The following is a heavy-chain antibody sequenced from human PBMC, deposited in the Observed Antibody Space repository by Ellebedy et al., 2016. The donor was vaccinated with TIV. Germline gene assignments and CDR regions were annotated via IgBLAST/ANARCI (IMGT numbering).Heavy chain of an antibody. CDR1: GYTFTSYY. CDR2: INPNSGGT. Sequence: AASVKVSCKASGYTFTSYYMHWVRQAPGQGLEWMGWINPNSGGTNYAQKFQGRVTMTRDTSIRTAYMELSRLRSDDPAVYYCARDSGRMATITLVFDYWGQGTLVTVSS. V-gene: IGHV1-2*02. J-gene: IGHJ4*02. CDR3: ARDSGRMATITLVFDY. D-gene: IGHD5-24*01.